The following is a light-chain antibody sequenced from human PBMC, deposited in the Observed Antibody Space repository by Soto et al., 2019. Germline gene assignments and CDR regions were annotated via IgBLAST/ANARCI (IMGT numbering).Light chain of an antibody. CDR2: AAS. J-gene: IGKJ5*01. V-gene: IGKV1-39*01. CDR3: QQSYSAPLG. Sequence: DIQMTQSPPSLSASVGDRVTITCRASQSISSYLNWYQQKPGKAPKLLIYAASSLQSGVPSRFSGSGSGTDFTLTISCLQPEDFATYYCQQSYSAPLGFGQGTRLEIK. CDR1: QSISSY.